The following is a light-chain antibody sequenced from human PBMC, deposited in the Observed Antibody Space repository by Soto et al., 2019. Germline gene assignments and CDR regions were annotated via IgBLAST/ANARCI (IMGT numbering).Light chain of an antibody. CDR1: QSVSSY. Sequence: EIVLTQSPATLSLSPGERATLSCRASQSVSSYLAWYQQRPGQAPRLLIYDASSRATGIPDRFSGSGSGTDFTLTISRLEPEDFAVYYCQQYGSSPRSITFGQGTRLEI. J-gene: IGKJ5*01. V-gene: IGKV3-20*01. CDR2: DAS. CDR3: QQYGSSPRSIT.